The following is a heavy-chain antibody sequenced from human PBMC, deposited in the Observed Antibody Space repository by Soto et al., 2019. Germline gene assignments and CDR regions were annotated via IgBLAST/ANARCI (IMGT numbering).Heavy chain of an antibody. D-gene: IGHD3-3*01. CDR2: IWYDGSNK. Sequence: PGGSLRLSCAASGFTFSSYGMHWVRQAPGKGLEWVAVIWYDGSNKYYADSVKGRFTISRDNSKNTLYLQMNSLRAEDTAVYYCAREGVYYDFWSGYFVEYYYGMDVWGQGTTVTVSS. V-gene: IGHV3-33*01. CDR1: GFTFSSYG. CDR3: AREGVYYDFWSGYFVEYYYGMDV. J-gene: IGHJ6*02.